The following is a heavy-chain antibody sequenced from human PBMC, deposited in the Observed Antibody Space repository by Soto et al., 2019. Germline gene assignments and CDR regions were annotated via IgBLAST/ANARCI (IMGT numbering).Heavy chain of an antibody. CDR2: IIPIFGTA. Sequence: QVQLVQSGAEVKKPGSSVKVSCKASGGTFSSYAISWVRQAPGQGLEWMGGIIPIFGTANYAQKFQGRVTITADESTSTAYMELSSLRSEDTAVYYCARDRGSGSYQGWGFDYWGQGSLVTVSS. CDR1: GGTFSSYA. J-gene: IGHJ4*02. V-gene: IGHV1-69*01. CDR3: ARDRGSGSYQGWGFDY. D-gene: IGHD3-10*01.